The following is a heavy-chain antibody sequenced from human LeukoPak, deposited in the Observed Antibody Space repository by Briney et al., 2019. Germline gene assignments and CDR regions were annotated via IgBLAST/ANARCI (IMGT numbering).Heavy chain of an antibody. CDR2: LSDSGGST. V-gene: IGHV3-23*01. D-gene: IGHD6-19*01. Sequence: GRTLRLFCEASGFPFSSYAMSWARQAPAPRLECVSALSDSGGSTHHADCVKGRFTISRDNFKDTLYLQMKSLRAEDTAVYYCAKQDIRSSAWYDWGQGTLVTVSS. CDR1: GFPFSSYA. J-gene: IGHJ4*02. CDR3: AKQDIRSSAWYD.